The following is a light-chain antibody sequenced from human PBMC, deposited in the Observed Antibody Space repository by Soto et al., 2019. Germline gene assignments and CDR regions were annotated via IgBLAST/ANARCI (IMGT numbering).Light chain of an antibody. CDR2: DSS. CDR3: XXXXXXXT. V-gene: IGKV3-11*01. J-gene: IGKJ4*01. Sequence: EIVLTQSPATLSLSPGERATLSCRTSQSVSTALAWYQQKPGQPPRLLIYDSSNRATGIPARFSGSGSGTDFTLXXXXXXXXDSAVYYCXXXXXXXTFG. CDR1: QSVSTA.